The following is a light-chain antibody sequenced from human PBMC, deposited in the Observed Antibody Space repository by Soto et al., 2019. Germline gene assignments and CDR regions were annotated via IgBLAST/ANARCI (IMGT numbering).Light chain of an antibody. Sequence: DIHLTQSPSTLSASVGDRVTITCRASQSISSWLAWYQQKPGKAPKLLISTASSLRSGVPSRFSGSGSGTTFILTISSLQPEDFAIYYCQQTYSALSITFGGGTKVDIK. CDR1: QSISSW. V-gene: IGKV1-5*03. J-gene: IGKJ4*01. CDR2: TAS. CDR3: QQTYSALSIT.